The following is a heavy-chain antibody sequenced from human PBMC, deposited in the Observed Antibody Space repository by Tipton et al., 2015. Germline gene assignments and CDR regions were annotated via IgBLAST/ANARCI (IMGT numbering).Heavy chain of an antibody. Sequence: SLRLSCVASGFTFDDYAMHWVRQAPGRGLEWVAGINWTGGKTAHADSVGGRFTISRDNAKNSLYLQMDSVRPEDTALYYCAKDFYGGNSGIQLDYWGQGTTVTVSS. CDR3: AKDFYGGNSGIQLDY. J-gene: IGHJ4*03. V-gene: IGHV3-9*01. CDR1: GFTFDDYA. CDR2: INWTGGKT. D-gene: IGHD4-23*01.